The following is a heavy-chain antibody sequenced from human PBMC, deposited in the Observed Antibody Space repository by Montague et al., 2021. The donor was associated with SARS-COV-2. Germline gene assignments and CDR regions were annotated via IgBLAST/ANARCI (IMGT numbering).Heavy chain of an antibody. CDR3: ARTHYDILTGYEDGMDV. V-gene: IGHV2-70*11. CDR1: GFSLSTSGMC. D-gene: IGHD3-9*01. Sequence: PALVKPTQTLTLTCTFSGFSLSTSGMCVSRIRQPPGKALEWLARIDWDDDKYYSTSLKTRLTISKDTSKNQVVLTMTNMDPVDTATYYCARTHYDILTGYEDGMDVCGQGTTVTVSS. CDR2: IDWDDDK. J-gene: IGHJ6*02.